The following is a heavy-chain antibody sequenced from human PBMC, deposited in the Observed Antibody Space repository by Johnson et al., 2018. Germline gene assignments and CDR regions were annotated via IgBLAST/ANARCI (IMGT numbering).Heavy chain of an antibody. J-gene: IGHJ6*03. D-gene: IGHD4-17*01. V-gene: IGHV3-30-3*01. CDR3: ASRTDYGDYAVYMDV. Sequence: QVQLVQSGGGVVQPGRSLRLSCAASGFTFSSYAMHWVRQAPGKGLEWVAVISYDGSNKYYADSVKGRFTISRDNSKNTLYLQMNSLRAEDTAVYYCASRTDYGDYAVYMDVWGPGTTVTVSS. CDR2: ISYDGSNK. CDR1: GFTFSSYA.